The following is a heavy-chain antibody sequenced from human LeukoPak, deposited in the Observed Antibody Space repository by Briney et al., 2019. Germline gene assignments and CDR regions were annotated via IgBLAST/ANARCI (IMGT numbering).Heavy chain of an antibody. CDR1: GGSISSYY. Sequence: SETLCLTCTVSGGSISSYYWSWIRQPPGKGLEWIGYIYYTGSINYNPSLKSRVTISVDTSKNQFSLKLSSVTAADTAVYYCARSSGYGSTHYFDYWGQGTLVTVSS. D-gene: IGHD5-12*01. J-gene: IGHJ4*02. CDR3: ARSSGYGSTHYFDY. CDR2: IYYTGSI. V-gene: IGHV4-59*01.